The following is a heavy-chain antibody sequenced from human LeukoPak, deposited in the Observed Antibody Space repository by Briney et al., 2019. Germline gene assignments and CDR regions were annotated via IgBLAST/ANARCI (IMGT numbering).Heavy chain of an antibody. CDR2: ISSSGSTI. CDR1: GFTFSSYE. J-gene: IGHJ4*02. Sequence: GGSLRLSCAASGFTFSSYEMNWVRQAPGKGLEWVSYISSSGSTIYYADSVKGRFTISRDNAKNSLYLQMNSLRAEDTAVYYCARAGRSFFFDYWGQGTLVTVSS. CDR3: ARAGRSFFFDY. D-gene: IGHD1-26*01. V-gene: IGHV3-48*03.